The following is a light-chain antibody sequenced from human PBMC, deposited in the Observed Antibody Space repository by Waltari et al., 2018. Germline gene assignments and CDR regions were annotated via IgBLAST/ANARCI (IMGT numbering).Light chain of an antibody. V-gene: IGLV2-14*01. Sequence: HSALTQPASVSGSHGQSITISCTGTSSDIGAYTYVAWYQQYSDTVPKLIIYEVNNRPSGVPARFSGSKSGNTASLTISRLQAEDEADYYCSSFTTASTLVFGGGTKLTVL. CDR1: SSDIGAYTY. CDR2: EVN. J-gene: IGLJ3*02. CDR3: SSFTTASTLV.